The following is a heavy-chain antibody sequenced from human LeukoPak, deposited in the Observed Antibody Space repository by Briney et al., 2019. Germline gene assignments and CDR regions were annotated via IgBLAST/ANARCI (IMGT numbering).Heavy chain of an antibody. J-gene: IGHJ4*02. CDR1: GGTFSSYA. V-gene: IGHV1-69*04. Sequence: ASVKVSCKASGGTFSSYAISWVRQAPGQGLEWMGRIIPILGIANCAQKFQGRVTITAGKSTSTAYMELSSLRSEDTAVYYCARALKTGTTYYFDYWGQGTLVTVSS. CDR3: ARALKTGTTYYFDY. D-gene: IGHD1-1*01. CDR2: IIPILGIA.